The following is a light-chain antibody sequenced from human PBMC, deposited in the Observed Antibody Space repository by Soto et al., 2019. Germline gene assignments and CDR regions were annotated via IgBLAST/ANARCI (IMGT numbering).Light chain of an antibody. CDR2: DVT. CDR3: SSYTTRSTLV. CDR1: SSDVGAYDF. J-gene: IGLJ6*01. Sequence: HSALTQPASVSGSPGQPITISCTGPSSDVGAYDFVSWYQHYPGKAPKLVTFDVTHRPPGISDRFSGSKSANTASLTISGLQAEDEAFYYCSSYTTRSTLVFGGGTKVTVL. V-gene: IGLV2-14*01.